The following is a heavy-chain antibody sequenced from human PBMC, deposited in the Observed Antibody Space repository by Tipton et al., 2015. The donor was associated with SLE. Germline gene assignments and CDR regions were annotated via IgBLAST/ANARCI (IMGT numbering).Heavy chain of an antibody. V-gene: IGHV5-51*01. D-gene: IGHD6-13*01. CDR2: VYPGDSDT. J-gene: IGHJ5*02. CDR1: GYSFTSYW. Sequence: VQLVQSGAAVKKPGESLKISCKASGYSFTSYWIAWVRQMPGKGLEWMGIVYPGDSDTYYSPSFQGQVTISADKSVTTAYLQWSSLKASDTAMYYCARQGHSSSRYVGAWFDPWGQGTLVTVSA. CDR3: ARQGHSSSRYVGAWFDP.